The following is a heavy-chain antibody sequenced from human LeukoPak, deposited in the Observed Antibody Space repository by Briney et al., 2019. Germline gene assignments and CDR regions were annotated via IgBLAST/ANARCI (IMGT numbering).Heavy chain of an antibody. J-gene: IGHJ5*02. D-gene: IGHD6-13*01. CDR2: TYYRSKWYN. CDR3: ARAVSSSWYRPDIWGAAVNWFDP. CDR1: GDSVSSNSAA. Sequence: SLTLSLTCAISGDSVSSNSAAWNWIRQSPSRGLEWLGRTYYRSKWYNDYAVSVKSRITINPDTSKNQFSLQLNSVTPEDTAVYYCARAVSSSWYRPDIWGAAVNWFDPWGQGTLVTVSS. V-gene: IGHV6-1*01.